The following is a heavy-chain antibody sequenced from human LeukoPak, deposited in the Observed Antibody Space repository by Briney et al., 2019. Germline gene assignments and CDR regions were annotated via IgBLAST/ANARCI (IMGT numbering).Heavy chain of an antibody. CDR2: VFYTGDT. J-gene: IGHJ4*02. CDR1: GGSISSFY. V-gene: IGHV4-59*08. CDR3: ARHPFATPFDH. Sequence: PSETLSLTCAVSGGSISSFYWSWLRQPPGKGLEWIGYVFYTGDTNSNPSLKSRVTMSLDTSKNQLSLRLTSVTAADTAVYYCARHPFATPFDHWGRGTLVTVSS. D-gene: IGHD2-15*01.